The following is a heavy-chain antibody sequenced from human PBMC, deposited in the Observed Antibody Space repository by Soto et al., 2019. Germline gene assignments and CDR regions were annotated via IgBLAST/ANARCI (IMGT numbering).Heavy chain of an antibody. D-gene: IGHD3-22*01. CDR1: GGSINSSSYY. CDR2: IYYSGST. Sequence: SETLSLTCTVSGGSINSSSYYWGWIRQPPGKGLEGIGSIYYSGSTYYKPSLKSLVTISVDTSKKQFSLQLNSVTAADTAVYYCARHVTFYYDSTGYFFDYWGQGTLVTVSS. CDR3: ARHVTFYYDSTGYFFDY. V-gene: IGHV4-39*01. J-gene: IGHJ4*02.